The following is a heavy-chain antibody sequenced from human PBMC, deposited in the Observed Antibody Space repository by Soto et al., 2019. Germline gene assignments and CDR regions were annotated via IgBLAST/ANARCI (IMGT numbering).Heavy chain of an antibody. Sequence: EVQLVESGGGLVKPGGSLRLSCAASGFTFSSYSMNWVRQAPGKGLEWVSSISSSSSYIYYADSMKGRFTISRDNAKNSLYLQMNSLRAEDKAVYYCASVGYSGYDYGLDYWGQGTLVTVSS. CDR3: ASVGYSGYDYGLDY. D-gene: IGHD5-12*01. J-gene: IGHJ4*02. V-gene: IGHV3-21*01. CDR1: GFTFSSYS. CDR2: ISSSSSYI.